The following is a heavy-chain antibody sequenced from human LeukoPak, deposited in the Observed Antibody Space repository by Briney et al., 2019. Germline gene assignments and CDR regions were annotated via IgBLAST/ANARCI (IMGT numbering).Heavy chain of an antibody. D-gene: IGHD6-19*01. Sequence: PSETLSLTCTVSGGSISSYYWSWIRQPPGKGLEWIGYIYYSGSTNYNPSLKSRVTISVDTSKNQFSLKLSSVTAADTAVYYCARQRYGSGWYYWGQGTLVTVSS. J-gene: IGHJ4*02. CDR1: GGSISSYY. CDR3: ARQRYGSGWYY. V-gene: IGHV4-59*08. CDR2: IYYSGST.